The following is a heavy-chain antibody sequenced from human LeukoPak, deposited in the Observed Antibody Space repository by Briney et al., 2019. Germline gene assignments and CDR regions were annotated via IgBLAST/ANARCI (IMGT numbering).Heavy chain of an antibody. V-gene: IGHV4-4*09. D-gene: IGHD3-9*01. Sequence: SETLSLTCTVSGGSISSYYWSWIRQPPGKGLEWIGYIYTSGSTNYNPSLKSRVTIAVDTFKNQFSLKLRSVTAADTAVYYCARQGPTGFSDYWGQGTLVTVSS. CDR3: ARQGPTGFSDY. J-gene: IGHJ4*02. CDR2: IYTSGST. CDR1: GGSISSYY.